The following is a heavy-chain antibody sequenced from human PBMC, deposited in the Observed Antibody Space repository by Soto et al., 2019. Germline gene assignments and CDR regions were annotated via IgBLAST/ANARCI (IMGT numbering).Heavy chain of an antibody. V-gene: IGHV4-4*02. Sequence: QVQLQESGPGLVKPSGTLSLTCAVSGGSISGGTWCSWVRQPPGKGLEWIGELSHSGITGYNPSLKSRLTISVDKSKNQFSLKLTSVTAADTAVYYCSRNGGWNFDYWGQGTLVTVSS. D-gene: IGHD6-19*01. CDR3: SRNGGWNFDY. CDR2: LSHSGIT. J-gene: IGHJ4*02. CDR1: GGSISGGTW.